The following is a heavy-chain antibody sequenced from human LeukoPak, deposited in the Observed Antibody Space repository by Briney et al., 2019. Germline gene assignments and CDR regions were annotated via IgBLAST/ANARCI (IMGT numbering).Heavy chain of an antibody. D-gene: IGHD4-17*01. CDR3: ARGGTTVTPGLLWFDP. CDR1: GGSISSHY. CDR2: IYYSGST. J-gene: IGHJ5*02. Sequence: PSETLSLTCSVSGGSISSHYWSWIRQPPGKGLEWIGYIYYSGSTKYNPSLKSRVTISVDTSKNQFSLKLSSVTAADTAVYYCARGGTTVTPGLLWFDPWGQGTLVTVST. V-gene: IGHV4-59*11.